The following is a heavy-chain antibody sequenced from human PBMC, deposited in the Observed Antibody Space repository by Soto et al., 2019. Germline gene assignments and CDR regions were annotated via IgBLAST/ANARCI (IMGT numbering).Heavy chain of an antibody. Sequence: QVQLVQSGAEVKKPGSSLKVSCKASGGTFTNYAFSWVRQAPGQGLEWMGGIIPVFGTPDYAQKFQGRVTINADESPRTASMELSSLRSDDTAVYYCARERSVGYCITTTCPKPFYYYAMDVWGQGTKVTVSS. CDR2: IIPVFGTP. CDR1: GGTFTNYA. CDR3: ARERSVGYCITTTCPKPFYYYAMDV. V-gene: IGHV1-69*12. J-gene: IGHJ6*02. D-gene: IGHD2-2*01.